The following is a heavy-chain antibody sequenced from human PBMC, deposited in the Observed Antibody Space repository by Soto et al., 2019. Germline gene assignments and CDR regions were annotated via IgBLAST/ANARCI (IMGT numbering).Heavy chain of an antibody. V-gene: IGHV1-46*01. CDR2: VSPKGERV. J-gene: IGHJ6*02. D-gene: IGHD1-26*01. CDR1: GYTFTNYY. Sequence: QVDLVQSGAEVTKPGASVRISCKASGYTFTNYYLHWLRLAPGQGLERLAVVSPKGERVTYAQKFQGRVTVTRGTSTSTIYMDLSSLRSEDTAVYFCAREMWGAYSGLDVWGQGTMVTVSS. CDR3: AREMWGAYSGLDV.